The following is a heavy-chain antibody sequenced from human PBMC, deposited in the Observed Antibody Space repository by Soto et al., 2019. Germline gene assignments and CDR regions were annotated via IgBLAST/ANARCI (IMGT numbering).Heavy chain of an antibody. Sequence: QVQLVESGGGVVQPGGSLRLSCAASGFTFRSYAMHWVRQAPGKGLEWVAVTSYDGSNNYYADSVRGRFTISRDNSKNMLYLQMDSLRVDDTALYYCAKDKGDDFWSGYFYGMDVWGQGTRVTVSS. CDR3: AKDKGDDFWSGYFYGMDV. CDR2: TSYDGSNN. J-gene: IGHJ6*02. D-gene: IGHD3-3*01. CDR1: GFTFRSYA. V-gene: IGHV3-30*18.